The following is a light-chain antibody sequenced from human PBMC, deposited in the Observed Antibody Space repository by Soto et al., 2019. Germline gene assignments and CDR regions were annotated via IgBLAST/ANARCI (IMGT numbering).Light chain of an antibody. CDR2: KAS. J-gene: IGKJ1*01. CDR1: QSISSW. V-gene: IGKV1-5*03. Sequence: IQRTQSPSTLSSSIGDRVTITCRASQSISSWLAWYQQKPGKAPMLRIYKASSLESGVPSRLSGSGSGTEFTLTISSMQPDDFATYYCQQYNSYWTFGQGTKVDIK. CDR3: QQYNSYWT.